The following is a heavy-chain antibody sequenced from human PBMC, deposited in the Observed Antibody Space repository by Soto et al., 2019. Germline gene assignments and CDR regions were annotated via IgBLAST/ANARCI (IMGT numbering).Heavy chain of an antibody. Sequence: ASVKVSCKASGYTFTSYGISWVRQAPGQGLEWMGWISAYNGNTNYAQKLQGRVTMTTDTSTSTAYMELRSLRSDDTAVYYCARGDPVAAAAGGFDYWGQGTLVTVSS. D-gene: IGHD6-13*01. CDR1: GYTFTSYG. CDR3: ARGDPVAAAAGGFDY. J-gene: IGHJ4*02. CDR2: ISAYNGNT. V-gene: IGHV1-18*01.